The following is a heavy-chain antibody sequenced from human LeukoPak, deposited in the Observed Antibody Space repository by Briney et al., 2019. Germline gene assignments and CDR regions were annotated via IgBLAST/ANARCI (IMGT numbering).Heavy chain of an antibody. V-gene: IGHV4-39*01. J-gene: IGHJ6*03. Sequence: SGTLSLTCTVSGGSVSSSSSYWAWIRQPPGRGLEWIGSVYYSGTTYYNTSLESRVTISEDTSRNRFSLMLSSVTAADTAVYYCVRQNSDYYYYYLDVWGEGTTVIVSS. CDR2: VYYSGTT. D-gene: IGHD1-7*01. CDR1: GGSVSSSSSY. CDR3: VRQNSDYYYYYLDV.